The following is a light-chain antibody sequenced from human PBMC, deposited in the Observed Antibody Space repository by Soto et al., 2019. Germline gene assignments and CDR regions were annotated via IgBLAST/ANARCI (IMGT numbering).Light chain of an antibody. CDR2: KAS. CDR1: QTISSW. Sequence: DIQMTQSPSTLSGSVGDRVTITFRASQTISSWLAWYQQKPGKAPKRLIYKASTLKSGVPSRFRGSGSGTEFTLTISSLQPDDFATYYCQHYNSYSEAFGKGSKVDI. CDR3: QHYNSYSEA. V-gene: IGKV1-5*03. J-gene: IGKJ1*01.